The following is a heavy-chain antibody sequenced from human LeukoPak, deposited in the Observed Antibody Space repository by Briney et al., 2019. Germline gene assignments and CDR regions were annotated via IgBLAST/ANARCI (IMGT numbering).Heavy chain of an antibody. Sequence: PGGSLRLSCAASGFTFSSYSMNWVRQAPGKGLEWVSSISSSSSYIYYADSVKGRFTISRDNAKNSLYLQMNSLRAEDTAVYYCARDYHRGVVPAAKGYFDHWGQGTLVTVSS. D-gene: IGHD2-2*01. J-gene: IGHJ4*02. CDR1: GFTFSSYS. CDR3: ARDYHRGVVPAAKGYFDH. V-gene: IGHV3-21*01. CDR2: ISSSSSYI.